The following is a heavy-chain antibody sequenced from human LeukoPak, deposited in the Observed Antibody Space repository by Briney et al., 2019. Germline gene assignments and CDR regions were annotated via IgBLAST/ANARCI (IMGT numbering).Heavy chain of an antibody. D-gene: IGHD5-12*01. J-gene: IGHJ4*02. Sequence: SETLSLTCTVSGGSISSYYWSWIRQPPGKGLEWLGYIYYSGSTNYNPSLKSRVTISVDTSKTQFSLKLSSVTAADTAVYYCARGGGYDSLNFDYWGQGTLVTVSS. CDR3: ARGGGYDSLNFDY. CDR2: IYYSGST. V-gene: IGHV4-59*01. CDR1: GGSISSYY.